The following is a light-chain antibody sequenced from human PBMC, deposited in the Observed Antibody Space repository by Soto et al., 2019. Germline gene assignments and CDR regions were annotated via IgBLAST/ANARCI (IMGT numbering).Light chain of an antibody. CDR3: SSYTSSSTRVV. J-gene: IGLJ2*01. CDR2: EVS. CDR1: SSDVGTYNY. V-gene: IGLV2-14*01. Sequence: QSALTQPASVSGSPGQSITISCTGTSSDVGTYNYVSSYQQHPGNAPQLMSYEVSNRHSWVSNRFSGSKSVNTAPLTISGRQAEDEGDYYCSSYTSSSTRVVFGGGTKLTVL.